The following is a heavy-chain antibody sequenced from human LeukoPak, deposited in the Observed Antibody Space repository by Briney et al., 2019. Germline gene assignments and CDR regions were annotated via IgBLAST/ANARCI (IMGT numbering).Heavy chain of an antibody. D-gene: IGHD5-18*01. V-gene: IGHV3-7*01. CDR1: GGSISSYY. CDR2: IKQDGSEK. J-gene: IGHJ4*02. Sequence: ETLSLTCTVSGGSISSYYWSWIRQPPGKGLEWVANIKQDGSEKYYVDSVKGRFTISRDNAKNSLYLQMNSLRAEDTAVYYCARDGFLGYSYGNPIDYWGQGTLVTVSS. CDR3: ARDGFLGYSYGNPIDY.